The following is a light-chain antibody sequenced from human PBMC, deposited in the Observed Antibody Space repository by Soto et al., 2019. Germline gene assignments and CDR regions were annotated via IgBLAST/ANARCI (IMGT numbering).Light chain of an antibody. CDR2: EVN. CDR1: NSDVGRYNR. CDR3: NSYAGNSGV. J-gene: IGLJ3*02. Sequence: QSALTQPPSASGSPGQSVTISCTGTNSDVGRYNRVSWYQHHPDKAPKLMIYEVNKRPSGVPDRFSGSQSGNTASLTVSGLQAEDEDDYYRNSYAGNSGVFGGGTKLTVL. V-gene: IGLV2-8*01.